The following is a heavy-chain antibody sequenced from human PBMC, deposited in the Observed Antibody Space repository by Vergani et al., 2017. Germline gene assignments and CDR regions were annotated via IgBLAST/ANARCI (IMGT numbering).Heavy chain of an antibody. Sequence: EVQLVESGGGLVQPGGSLRLSCAASGFPFSTSAMNWVRQAPGRGLEWVSSISVSGGNAYYADSVKGRFTISRDNSRDTLYLQMNSLRADDTALCYYAKDQRGGGNYGWFDPWGQGTLVTVSP. J-gene: IGHJ5*02. V-gene: IGHV3-23*04. CDR1: GFPFSTSA. D-gene: IGHD3-10*01. CDR2: ISVSGGNA. CDR3: AKDQRGGGNYGWFDP.